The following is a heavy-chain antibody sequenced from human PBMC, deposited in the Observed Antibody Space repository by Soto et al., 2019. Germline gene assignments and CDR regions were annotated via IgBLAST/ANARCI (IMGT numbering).Heavy chain of an antibody. V-gene: IGHV3-7*01. D-gene: IGHD3-16*02. CDR2: IKQDGSEK. Sequence: GGSVRLSCAASGFTFSSYWMSWVRQAPGKGLEWVANIKQDGSEKYYVDSVKGRFTISRDNAKNSLYLQMNSLRAEDTAVYYCARDSRYVWGSYRYYYYGMDVWGQGTTVTVSS. CDR3: ARDSRYVWGSYRYYYYGMDV. J-gene: IGHJ6*02. CDR1: GFTFSSYW.